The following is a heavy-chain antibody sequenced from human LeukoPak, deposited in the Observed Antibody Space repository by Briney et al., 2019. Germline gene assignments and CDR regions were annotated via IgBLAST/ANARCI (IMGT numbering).Heavy chain of an antibody. J-gene: IGHJ4*02. V-gene: IGHV3-7*01. CDR3: ARANNSSWHN. Sequence: PGGSLRLSCAPSGFTFSSNWMSWVRHAPGRGLEWVANIKPDGSAEYYAASVKGRFTVSRDNAKNSLYLQMNSLRVDDTAVYYCARANNSSWHNWGQGTLVTVSS. CDR2: IKPDGSAE. CDR1: GFTFSSNW. D-gene: IGHD6-13*01.